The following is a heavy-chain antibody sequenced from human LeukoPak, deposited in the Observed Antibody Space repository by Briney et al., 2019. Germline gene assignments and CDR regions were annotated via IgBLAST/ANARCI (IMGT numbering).Heavy chain of an antibody. CDR1: GYTFIGYY. V-gene: IGHV1-2*02. CDR2: INPNSGGT. Sequence: ASVKVSCKASGYTFIGYYMQWVRQAPGRGLEWMGWINPNSGGTNYAQKFQGRVTMTRDTSISTAYMELSRLRSDDTAVYYCARVVKPLWEATVTPLHYWGQGTLVTVSS. CDR3: ARVVKPLWEATVTPLHY. D-gene: IGHD4-11*01. J-gene: IGHJ4*02.